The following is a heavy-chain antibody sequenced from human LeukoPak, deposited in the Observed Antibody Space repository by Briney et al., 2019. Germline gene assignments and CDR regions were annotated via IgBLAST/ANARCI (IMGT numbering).Heavy chain of an antibody. Sequence: SETLSLTCTVSGGSISSNNYYWGWIRQPPGKGLEWIGNIYTTGSTYYSPSLKSRVIISLDTSENQFSLTLTSLTAADTAVYYCAKGNPYYDYWGQGTLVTVSS. CDR3: AKGNPYYDY. CDR2: IYTTGST. V-gene: IGHV4-39*07. J-gene: IGHJ4*02. D-gene: IGHD3-22*01. CDR1: GGSISSNNYY.